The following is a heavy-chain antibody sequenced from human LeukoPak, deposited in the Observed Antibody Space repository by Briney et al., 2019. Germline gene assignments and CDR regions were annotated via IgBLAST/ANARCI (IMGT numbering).Heavy chain of an antibody. CDR3: ARESPGTHYYDSSGYYWKAENAFDI. CDR1: GFTFSSYS. D-gene: IGHD3-22*01. Sequence: PGGSLRLSCAASGFTFSSYSMNWVRQAPGKGLEWVSSISGSSSYIYYADSVKGRFTISRDNAKNSLYVQMNSLRAEDTAVYYCARESPGTHYYDSSGYYWKAENAFDIWGQGTMATVSS. J-gene: IGHJ3*02. V-gene: IGHV3-21*01. CDR2: ISGSSSYI.